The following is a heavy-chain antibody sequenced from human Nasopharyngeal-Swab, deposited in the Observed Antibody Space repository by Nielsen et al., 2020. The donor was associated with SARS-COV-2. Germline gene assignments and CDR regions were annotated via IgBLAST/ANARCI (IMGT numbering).Heavy chain of an antibody. CDR1: GASISSGGYY. J-gene: IGHJ4*02. CDR2: IYYSGST. CDR3: ARARRNFVVVSAFDY. Sequence: LRLSCTVSGASISSGGYYWSWIRQHPGKGLEWIGYIYYSGSTYYNPSLKSRVTISVDTSKNQFSLKLSSVTAADTAVYYCARARRNFVVVSAFDYWGQGTLVTVSS. V-gene: IGHV4-31*03. D-gene: IGHD2-21*02.